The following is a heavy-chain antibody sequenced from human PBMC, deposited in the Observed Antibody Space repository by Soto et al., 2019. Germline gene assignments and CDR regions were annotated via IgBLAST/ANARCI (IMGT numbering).Heavy chain of an antibody. CDR2: IYYNGNT. Sequence: SETLPLTCTVSGGSIISGYYLIWIRQSPGKGLEWIGYIYYNGNTHYNPSLEGRVTISVDASKNQFSLRLRSVTAADTAMYYCARYGDYRFQYWGQGTQLTVSS. J-gene: IGHJ4*02. CDR1: GGSIISGYY. CDR3: ARYGDYRFQY. V-gene: IGHV4-61*01. D-gene: IGHD4-17*01.